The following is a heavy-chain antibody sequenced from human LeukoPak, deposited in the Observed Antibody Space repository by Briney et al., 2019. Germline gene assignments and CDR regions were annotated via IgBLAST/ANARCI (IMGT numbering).Heavy chain of an antibody. CDR2: ISYDGSNK. D-gene: IGHD4-23*01. J-gene: IGHJ4*02. CDR3: ARGPHTYGNSFFDY. Sequence: PGRSLRLSCAASGFTFSSYSMDWVRQAPGKGLELVAVISYDGSNKYYADSVKGRFTISRDNSKSTLYLQMNSLRAEETAVYYCARGPHTYGNSFFDYWGQGTLVTVSS. V-gene: IGHV3-30-3*01. CDR1: GFTFSSYS.